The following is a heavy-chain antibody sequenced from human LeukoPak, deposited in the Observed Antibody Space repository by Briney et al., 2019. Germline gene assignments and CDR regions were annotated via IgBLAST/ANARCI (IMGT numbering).Heavy chain of an antibody. CDR3: ARGRGFGELLRGGRNDY. CDR1: GGSISSGGYY. D-gene: IGHD3-10*01. J-gene: IGHJ4*02. CDR2: IYYSGST. Sequence: PSETLSLTCTVSGGSISSGGYYWSWIRQHPGKGLEWIGYIYYSGSTYYNPSLKSRVTISVDTSKNQFSLKLSSVTAADTAVYYCARGRGFGELLRGGRNDYWGQGTLVTVSS. V-gene: IGHV4-31*03.